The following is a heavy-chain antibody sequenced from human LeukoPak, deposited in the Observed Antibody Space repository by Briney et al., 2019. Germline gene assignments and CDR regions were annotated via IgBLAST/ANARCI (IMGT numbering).Heavy chain of an antibody. J-gene: IGHJ4*02. D-gene: IGHD2/OR15-2a*01. CDR2: ISYDGSNK. CDR3: AKVPFPTSDLYYFDY. CDR1: GFTFSSYG. V-gene: IGHV3-30*18. Sequence: PGRSLRLSCAASGFTFSSYGMHWVRRAPGKGLEGGPVISYDGSNKYYAASVKGRFTISRDNSKNTLYLQMNSLRAEDTAVYYCAKVPFPTSDLYYFDYWGQGTLVTAS.